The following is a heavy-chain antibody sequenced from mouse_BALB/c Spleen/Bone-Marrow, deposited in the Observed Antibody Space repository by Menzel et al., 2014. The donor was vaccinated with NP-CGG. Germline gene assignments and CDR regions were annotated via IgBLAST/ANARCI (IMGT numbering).Heavy chain of an antibody. V-gene: IGHV3-2*02. D-gene: IGHD2-14*01. CDR2: ISYSGST. J-gene: IGHJ4*01. Sequence: EVKLQESGPGLVKPSQSLSLTCTVTGYSITSDYAWNWIRQFPGNKLEWMGYISYSGSTSYNPSLKSRISITRDTSKNQFFLQLNSVTTEDTATYYCARGTSRGALDYWGQGTSVTVSS. CDR1: GYSITSDYA. CDR3: ARGTSRGALDY.